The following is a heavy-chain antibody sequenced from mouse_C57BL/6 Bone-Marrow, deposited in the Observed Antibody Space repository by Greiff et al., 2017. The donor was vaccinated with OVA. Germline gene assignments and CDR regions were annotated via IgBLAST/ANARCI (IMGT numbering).Heavy chain of an antibody. V-gene: IGHV1-15*01. Sequence: QVQLQQSGAELVRPGASVTLSCKASGYTFTDYEMHWVKQTPVHGLEWIGAIDPETGATAYTQTFKGQAILTADKSSSADYMEHRSLKSEDSAVDYSTRGYSNYYAMDYWGQGTSVTVSA. J-gene: IGHJ4*01. D-gene: IGHD2-5*01. CDR3: TRGYSNYYAMDY. CDR1: GYTFTDYE. CDR2: IDPETGAT.